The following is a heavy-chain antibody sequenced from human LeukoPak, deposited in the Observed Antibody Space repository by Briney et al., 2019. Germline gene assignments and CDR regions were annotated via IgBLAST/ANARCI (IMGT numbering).Heavy chain of an antibody. D-gene: IGHD2-8*01. J-gene: IGHJ4*02. CDR2: INPNSGGT. V-gene: IGHV1-2*02. CDR1: GYTFTGYY. Sequence: GASVKVSCKASGYTFTGYYMHGVRQAPGQGLEWMGWINPNSGGTNYAQKFQGRVTMTRDTSISTAYMELSRLRSDDTAVYYCARGGGWGYCTNGVCQGDFDSWGQGTLVTVSS. CDR3: ARGGGWGYCTNGVCQGDFDS.